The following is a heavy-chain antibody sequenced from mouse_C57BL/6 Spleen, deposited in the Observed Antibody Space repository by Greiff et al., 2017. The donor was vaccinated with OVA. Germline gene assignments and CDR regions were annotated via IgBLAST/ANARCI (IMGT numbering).Heavy chain of an antibody. CDR3: ARRGNYYGDGEEAIDY. J-gene: IGHJ4*01. Sequence: QVQLKQSGPELVKPGASVKISCKASGYNFTSYYIHWVKQRPGQGLEWIGWIYPGSGNTKYNEKFKGKATLTADTSSSTAYMQLSSLTSEDSAVLNCARRGNYYGDGEEAIDYWGQGTTVTVSS. CDR2: IYPGSGNT. D-gene: IGHD2-13*01. V-gene: IGHV1-66*01. CDR1: GYNFTSYY.